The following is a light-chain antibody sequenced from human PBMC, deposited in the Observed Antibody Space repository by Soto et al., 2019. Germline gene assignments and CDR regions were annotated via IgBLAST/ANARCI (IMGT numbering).Light chain of an antibody. J-gene: IGKJ4*01. Sequence: IVLTQSPRPLSLSPGERATLSCASSQSVTSNYLAWYQQKPGQAPGLLIYDTSTRASGVPDRFSGSGSGTEFTLTISRLEPEDFAVYYCQHRSNWPRLTFGGGTKVDIK. CDR3: QHRSNWPRLT. V-gene: IGKV3D-20*02. CDR2: DTS. CDR1: QSVTSNY.